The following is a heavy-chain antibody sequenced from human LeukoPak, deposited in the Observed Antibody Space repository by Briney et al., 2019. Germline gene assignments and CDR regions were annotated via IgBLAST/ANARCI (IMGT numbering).Heavy chain of an antibody. Sequence: SVKVSCKASGYTFTSYGISWVRQAPGQGLEWMGGIIPIFGTANYAQKFQGRVTITTDESTSTAYMELSSLRSEDTAVYYCARDLLSGSYGGGYFDYWGQGTLVTVSS. CDR3: ARDLLSGSYGGGYFDY. V-gene: IGHV1-69*05. D-gene: IGHD1-26*01. CDR1: GYTFTSYG. CDR2: IIPIFGTA. J-gene: IGHJ4*02.